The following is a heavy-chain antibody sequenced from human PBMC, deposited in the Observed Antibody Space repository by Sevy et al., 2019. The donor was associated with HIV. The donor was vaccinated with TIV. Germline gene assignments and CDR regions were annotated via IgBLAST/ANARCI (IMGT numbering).Heavy chain of an antibody. V-gene: IGHV3-30*18. D-gene: IGHD3-16*01. J-gene: IGHJ3*02. CDR3: AKDRGSTGENAFDI. CDR1: GFTFSSYG. Sequence: GESLKISCAASGFTFSSYGMHWVRQAPGKGLEWVAVISYDGSNKYYADSVKGRFTISRDNSKNTLYLQMNSLRAEDTAVYYCAKDRGSTGENAFDIWGQGTMVTVSS. CDR2: ISYDGSNK.